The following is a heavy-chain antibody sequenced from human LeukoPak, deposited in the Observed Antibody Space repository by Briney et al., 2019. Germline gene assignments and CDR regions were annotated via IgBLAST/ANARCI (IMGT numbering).Heavy chain of an antibody. J-gene: IGHJ4*02. CDR2: ISWNSGSI. D-gene: IGHD6-13*01. V-gene: IGHV3-9*01. Sequence: GGSLRLSCAASGFTFDDYAMHWVRHAPGKGLEWVSGISWNSGSIGYADSVKGRFTISRDNAKNSLYLQMNSLGAEDTALYYCAKSKDRYEGIAAAGTPDYWGQGTLVTVSS. CDR1: GFTFDDYA. CDR3: AKSKDRYEGIAAAGTPDY.